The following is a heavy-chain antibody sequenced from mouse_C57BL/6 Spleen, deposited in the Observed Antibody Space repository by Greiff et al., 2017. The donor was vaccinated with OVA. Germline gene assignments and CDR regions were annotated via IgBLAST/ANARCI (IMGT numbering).Heavy chain of an antibody. CDR1: GYSFTSYY. CDR2: IYPGSGNT. V-gene: IGHV1-66*01. J-gene: IGHJ3*01. CDR3: ARRAAQVPFAY. Sequence: QVHVKQSGPELVKPGASVKISCKASGYSFTSYYIHWVKQRPGQGLEWIGWIYPGSGNTKYNEKFTGKATLTADTSSSTAYMQLRSLTSDDSAVYYCARRAAQVPFAYWGQGTLVTVSA. D-gene: IGHD3-2*02.